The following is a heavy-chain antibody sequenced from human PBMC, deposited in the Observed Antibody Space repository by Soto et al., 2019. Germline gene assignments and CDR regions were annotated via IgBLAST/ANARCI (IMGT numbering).Heavy chain of an antibody. D-gene: IGHD3-22*01. V-gene: IGHV3-30*18. CDR3: AKGTHYHASSGYYVFDY. Sequence: PGGSLRLSCAASGFTFSTFGMHWVRQAPGKALEWVAVISYDGSIKYYADSVKGRFTISRDNSKNTLYLQMNSLRAEDTAIYYCAKGTHYHASSGYYVFDYWGQGALVTVSS. J-gene: IGHJ4*02. CDR1: GFTFSTFG. CDR2: ISYDGSIK.